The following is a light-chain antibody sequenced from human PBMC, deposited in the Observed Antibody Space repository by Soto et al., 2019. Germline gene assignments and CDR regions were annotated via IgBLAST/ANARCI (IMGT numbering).Light chain of an antibody. CDR3: QQLNSYPIT. CDR2: AAS. V-gene: IGKV1-17*03. J-gene: IGKJ5*01. Sequence: DIQMTQSPSVMSASVGDRVTMICRANQDIGIYLVWFQQEPGKAPKRLIYAASTLQTGVPSRFSGSGSGTEFTLTISSLQPEDFATYFCQQLNSYPITFGQGTRLEIK. CDR1: QDIGIY.